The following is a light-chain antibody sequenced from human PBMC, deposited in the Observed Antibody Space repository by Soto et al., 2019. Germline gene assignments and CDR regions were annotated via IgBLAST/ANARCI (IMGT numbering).Light chain of an antibody. J-gene: IGLJ3*02. CDR3: QSYDSSLSCWV. CDR1: SSNIGAGYD. Sequence: QSALTQPPSVSGAPGQRVTISCTGSSSNIGAGYDVHWYQQLPGTAPKLLIYGNTNRPSGVPDRFSASKSGTSASLAITGLQAEDEADYYCQSYDSSLSCWVFGGGTKLTVL. CDR2: GNT. V-gene: IGLV1-40*01.